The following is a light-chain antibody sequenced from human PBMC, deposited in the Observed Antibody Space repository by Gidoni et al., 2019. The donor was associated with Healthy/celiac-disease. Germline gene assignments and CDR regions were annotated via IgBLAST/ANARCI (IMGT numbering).Light chain of an antibody. V-gene: IGKV2-28*01. CDR1: QSLLQSNGYNY. CDR3: QRGLQSPLT. CDR2: LGS. Sequence: DIVMTQSRLSLPVTPGEPASLIGRSSQSLLQSNGYNYLAWYLQKPGPSPQLLNYLGSRRAGGVPGRIGCSCSRADFTLKISRVEADDVGVYCWQRGLQSPLTFGEGTKVEIK. J-gene: IGKJ4*01.